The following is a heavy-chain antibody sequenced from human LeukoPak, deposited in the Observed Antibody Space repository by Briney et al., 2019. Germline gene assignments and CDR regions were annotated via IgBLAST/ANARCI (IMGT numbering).Heavy chain of an antibody. CDR2: IFHSGNT. J-gene: IGHJ4*02. Sequence: SETLSLTCTVSGGSISSSSYYWGWIRQPPGKGLEWIGSIFHSGNTYNPSLKSRVTISVDTSKNQISLKLSSVTAADTAVYFCARGGVAVGNGFDYWGQGTLVTVSS. V-gene: IGHV4-39*07. D-gene: IGHD6-19*01. CDR1: GGSISSSSYY. CDR3: ARGGVAVGNGFDY.